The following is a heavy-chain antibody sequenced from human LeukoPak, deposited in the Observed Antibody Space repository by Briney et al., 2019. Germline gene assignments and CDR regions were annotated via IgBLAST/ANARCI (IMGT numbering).Heavy chain of an antibody. D-gene: IGHD1-20*01. CDR2: VNPDGTTT. CDR1: GFSLSTSW. J-gene: IGHJ3*01. Sequence: PGGSLRLSCAASGFSLSTSWMHWVRQAPGKGLVWVSRVNPDGTTTDYADAVRGRFTISRDNAKNTLYLETKSLRAEDTALYYCAKVVTGSRNAFDVWGQGTMVTVSS. CDR3: AKVVTGSRNAFDV. V-gene: IGHV3-74*01.